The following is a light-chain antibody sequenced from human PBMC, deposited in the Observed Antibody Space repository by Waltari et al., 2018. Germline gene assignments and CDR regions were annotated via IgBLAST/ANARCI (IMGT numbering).Light chain of an antibody. J-gene: IGKJ2*01. CDR2: AAS. V-gene: IGKV3-20*01. CDR3: QQYSVSPYT. Sequence: EIVLTQSPGTLSLSPGERATLSCRASQSVINNYLAWYQQKPGQAPSLLIYAASRRDVGVPDRFSGSGSGTDFTLTISRLEPEDFAIFYCQQYSVSPYTFGQGTKLEV. CDR1: QSVINNY.